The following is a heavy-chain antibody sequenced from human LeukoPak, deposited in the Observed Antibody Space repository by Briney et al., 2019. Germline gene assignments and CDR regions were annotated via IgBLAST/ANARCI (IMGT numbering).Heavy chain of an antibody. CDR2: T. J-gene: IGHJ4*02. V-gene: IGHV3-53*01. CDR3: ARGVEPLAANTLAY. D-gene: IGHD1-14*01. Sequence: GGSLRLSCAASGFTVITNDMTWVRQAPGKGLEWVSVTKYADSVQGRFTISRDNSKNTLYLEMNSLSPDDTAVYYCARGVEPLAANTLAYWGQGMLVTVSS. CDR1: GFTVITND.